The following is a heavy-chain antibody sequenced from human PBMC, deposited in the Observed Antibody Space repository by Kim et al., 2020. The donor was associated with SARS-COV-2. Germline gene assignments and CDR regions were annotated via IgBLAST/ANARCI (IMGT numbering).Heavy chain of an antibody. D-gene: IGHD5-18*01. Sequence: ASVKVSCKVSGYTLTELSMHWVRQAPGKGLEWMGGFDPEDGETIYAQKFQGRVTMTEDTSTDTAYMQLSSLRSEDTAVYYCATGPPIQFGWFDPWGQGTLVTVSS. J-gene: IGHJ5*02. V-gene: IGHV1-24*01. CDR2: FDPEDGET. CDR1: GYTLTELS. CDR3: ATGPPIQFGWFDP.